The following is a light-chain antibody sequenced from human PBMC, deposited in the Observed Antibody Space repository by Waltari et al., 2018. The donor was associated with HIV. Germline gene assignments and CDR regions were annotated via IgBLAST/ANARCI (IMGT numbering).Light chain of an antibody. CDR1: NIGSKS. CDR2: DGN. V-gene: IGLV3-21*02. J-gene: IGLJ3*02. Sequence: SYVLTQPPSVSVAPGQTATITCGAHNIGSKSVHWYQQNAGQSPVLVVYDGNVRPAGTPERISGSNFGNTATPTISGVGAGDEADYYCHVWDSDTKHVLFGGGTKLTVL. CDR3: HVWDSDTKHVL.